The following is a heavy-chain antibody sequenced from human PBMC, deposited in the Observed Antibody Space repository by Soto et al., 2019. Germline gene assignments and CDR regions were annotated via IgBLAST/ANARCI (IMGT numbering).Heavy chain of an antibody. CDR3: ARVSGSYYYGMDV. J-gene: IGHJ6*02. D-gene: IGHD1-26*01. V-gene: IGHV4-4*02. CDR2: IYHSGST. CDR1: GGSISSSNW. Sequence: QVQLQESGPGLVKPSGTLSLTCAVSGGSISSSNWWSWVRQPPGKGLEWIGGIYHSGSTNYNPSLKSRVTISLDQSKHQSSLKQSYVTAADTGVYYCARVSGSYYYGMDVWGQGITVTVSS.